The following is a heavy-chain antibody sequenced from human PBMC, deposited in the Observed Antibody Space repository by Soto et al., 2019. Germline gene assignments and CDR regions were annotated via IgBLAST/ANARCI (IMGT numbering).Heavy chain of an antibody. CDR2: ISAYNSNT. D-gene: IGHD2-15*01. CDR3: ARRAYCSVGRCSRPTDDAFDI. CDR1: GYTFTRYG. V-gene: IGHV1-18*01. J-gene: IGHJ3*02. Sequence: QVQLVQSGGEVKKPGASVKVSCKASGYTFTRYGISWVRQAPGQGLECMGWISAYNSNTDYAQKFQGRVTMTTDTSTSTAYMELRSLRFDDTAVYYCARRAYCSVGRCSRPTDDAFDIWGQGTMVTVSS.